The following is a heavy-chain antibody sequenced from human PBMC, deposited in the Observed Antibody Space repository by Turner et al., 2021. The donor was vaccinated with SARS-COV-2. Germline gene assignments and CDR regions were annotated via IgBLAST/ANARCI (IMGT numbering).Heavy chain of an antibody. CDR1: GFTFSSNG. D-gene: IGHD2-2*02. Sequence: QVQLVESGGGVVQPGRSLRLSCAASGFTFSSNGMHWVRQAPGKGLEGVAVISYDGSNKYYADSVKGRFTISRDNSKNTLYLQMNSLRAEDTAVYYCAKNLIRHYQLLYPPNYYGMDVWGQGTTVTVSS. CDR2: ISYDGSNK. J-gene: IGHJ6*02. CDR3: AKNLIRHYQLLYPPNYYGMDV. V-gene: IGHV3-30*18.